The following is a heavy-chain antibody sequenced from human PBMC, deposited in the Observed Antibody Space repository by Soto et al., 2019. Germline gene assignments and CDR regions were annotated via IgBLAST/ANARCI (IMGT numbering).Heavy chain of an antibody. CDR2: IYSGGST. J-gene: IGHJ3*02. D-gene: IGHD5-18*01. V-gene: IGHV3-66*01. CDR1: GFTVSSNY. CDR3: ARVKGYGAFDI. Sequence: GGSLSLSCAASGFTVSSNYMSWVRQAPGKGLEWVSVIYSGGSTYYADSVKGRFTISRDNSKNTLYLQMNSLRAEDTAVYYCARVKGYGAFDIWGQGTMVTVSS.